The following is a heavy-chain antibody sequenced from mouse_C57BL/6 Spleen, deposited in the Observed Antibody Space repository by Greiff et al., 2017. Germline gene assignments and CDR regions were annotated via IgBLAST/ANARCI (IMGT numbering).Heavy chain of an antibody. CDR3: VRHWDYAMDY. J-gene: IGHJ4*01. CDR1: GFSFNTYA. D-gene: IGHD4-1*01. CDR2: IRSKSNNYAT. V-gene: IGHV10-1*01. Sequence: EVKLMESGGGLVQPKGSLKLSCAASGFSFNTYAMNWVRQAPGKGLEWVARIRSKSNNYATYYADSVKDRFTISRDKSESMLYLQMNNLKTEDTAIYCWVRHWDYAMDYWGQGTSVTVSS.